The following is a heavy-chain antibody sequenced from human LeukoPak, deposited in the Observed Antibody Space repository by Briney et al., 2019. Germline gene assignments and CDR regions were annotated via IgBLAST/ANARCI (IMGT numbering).Heavy chain of an antibody. D-gene: IGHD7-27*01. V-gene: IGHV3-73*01. CDR2: IRSKANSYAT. CDR3: TRAPNWGSADWFDP. CDR1: GFTFSGSA. Sequence: GGSLKLSCAASGFTFSGSAMHWVRQASGKGLEWVGRIRSKANSYATAYAASVKGRFTISRDDSKNTAYLQMTSLKTEDTAVYYCTRAPNWGSADWFDPWGQGTLVTVSS. J-gene: IGHJ5*02.